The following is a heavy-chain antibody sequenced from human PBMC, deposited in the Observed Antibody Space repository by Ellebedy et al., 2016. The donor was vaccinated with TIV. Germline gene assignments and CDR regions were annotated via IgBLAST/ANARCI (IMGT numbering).Heavy chain of an antibody. CDR3: ARDGGSSEMAYFDW. D-gene: IGHD5-24*01. V-gene: IGHV4-39*07. J-gene: IGHJ4*02. CDR2: IYYSGST. Sequence: SETLSLTCTVSGGSISSSTYYWGWIRQPPGKGLEWIGSIYYSGSTFYNPSLKSRVAISLDTSNDQFSLKLSSVTAADTAIYYCARDGGSSEMAYFDWWGQGTLVTVSS. CDR1: GGSISSSTYY.